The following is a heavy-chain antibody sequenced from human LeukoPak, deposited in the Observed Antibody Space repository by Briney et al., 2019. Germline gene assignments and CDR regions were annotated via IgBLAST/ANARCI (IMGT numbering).Heavy chain of an antibody. Sequence: GGSLRLSCAASGFTFDDYGMSWVRQAPGKGLEWVSGINWNGGSTGYADSVKGRFTISRDNAKNSLYLQMNSLRAEDTAVYYCARDLYRIVVVPHYFDYWGQGTLVTVSS. D-gene: IGHD3-22*01. J-gene: IGHJ4*02. CDR3: ARDLYRIVVVPHYFDY. V-gene: IGHV3-20*04. CDR2: INWNGGST. CDR1: GFTFDDYG.